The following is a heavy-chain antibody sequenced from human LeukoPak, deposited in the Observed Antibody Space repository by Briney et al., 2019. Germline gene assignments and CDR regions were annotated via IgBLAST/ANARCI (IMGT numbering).Heavy chain of an antibody. Sequence: GGSLRLSCAASGFTFSSYWMSWVRQAPGKGLEWVANIKQDGSEKYYVDSVKGRFTISRDNAKNSLSLQMNSLSAEDTALYYCAGARTTIDNYYYMDVWGKGTTVTVSS. CDR2: IKQDGSEK. D-gene: IGHD3-22*01. CDR1: GFTFSSYW. J-gene: IGHJ6*03. V-gene: IGHV3-7*03. CDR3: AGARTTIDNYYYMDV.